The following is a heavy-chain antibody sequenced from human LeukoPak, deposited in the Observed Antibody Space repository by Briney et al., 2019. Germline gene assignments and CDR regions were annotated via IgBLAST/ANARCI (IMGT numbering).Heavy chain of an antibody. Sequence: SVKVSCKAPGGTFSSYAISWVRQAPGQGLEWMGRIIPIFGTANYAQKFQGRVTITADESTSTAYMELNSLRSEDTAVYYCAKTAQKRLALRFDYWGQGTLVTVSS. CDR3: AKTAQKRLALRFDY. J-gene: IGHJ4*02. CDR1: GGTFSSYA. V-gene: IGHV1-69*13. CDR2: IIPIFGTA. D-gene: IGHD5-12*01.